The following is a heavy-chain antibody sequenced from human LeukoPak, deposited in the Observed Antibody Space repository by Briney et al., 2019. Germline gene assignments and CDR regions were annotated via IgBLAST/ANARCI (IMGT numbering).Heavy chain of an antibody. J-gene: IGHJ4*02. V-gene: IGHV3-66*01. CDR3: ARVGYNSGWYRL. D-gene: IGHD6-19*01. CDR1: GFTVSTNY. Sequence: GGSLRLSCAASGFTVSTNYTSWVRQAPGKGLEWVSVIYSGGGTYYADSVKGRFTISRDNSKNTLYLQMNSLRADDTAVYYCARVGYNSGWYRLWGQGTLVTVSS. CDR2: IYSGGGT.